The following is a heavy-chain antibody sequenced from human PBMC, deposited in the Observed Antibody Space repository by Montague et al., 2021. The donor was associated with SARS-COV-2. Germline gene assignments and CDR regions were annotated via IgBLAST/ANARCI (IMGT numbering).Heavy chain of an antibody. D-gene: IGHD6-13*01. V-gene: IGHV4-4*02. CDR3: ATLSRRTAAGTRDYFGLDV. CDR2: ILHSGTI. Sequence: SETLSLTCRVSGDSISTSTWWTWVRQTPGKGLEWIGEILHSGTIXYNPSLKSRVSISVDKSNNQFSLRLSSLIAADTAVYYCATLSRRTAAGTRDYFGLDVWGQGTTVVVSS. CDR1: GDSISTSTW. J-gene: IGHJ6*02.